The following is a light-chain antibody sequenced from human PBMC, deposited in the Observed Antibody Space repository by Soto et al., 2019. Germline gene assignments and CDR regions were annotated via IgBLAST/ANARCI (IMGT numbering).Light chain of an antibody. J-gene: IGLJ3*02. V-gene: IGLV2-14*01. CDR1: SSDVGGYNY. CDR3: SSYTSSSTWV. CDR2: DVS. Sequence: QSALTQPASVSGSPGQSITISCTGTSSDVGGYNYVSWYQQHPGKAPKLMIYDVSNRPSRVSNRFSGSKSGNTASLTISGLQAEDEADYSCSSYTSSSTWVFGGGTQLTVL.